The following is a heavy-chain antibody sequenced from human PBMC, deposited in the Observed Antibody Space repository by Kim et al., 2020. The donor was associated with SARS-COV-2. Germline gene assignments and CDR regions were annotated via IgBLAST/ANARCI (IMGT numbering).Heavy chain of an antibody. CDR3: VKDTAWVPAY. CDR2: T. J-gene: IGHJ4*02. D-gene: IGHD2-2*01. Sequence: TYYADSVKGRFTISRDNSKNTLYLQMSSLRAEDTAVYYCVKDTAWVPAYWGQGTLVTVSS. V-gene: IGHV3-64D*09.